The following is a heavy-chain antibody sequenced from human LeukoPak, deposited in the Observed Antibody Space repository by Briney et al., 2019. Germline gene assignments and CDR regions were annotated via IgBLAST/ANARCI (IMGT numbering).Heavy chain of an antibody. V-gene: IGHV3-11*01. CDR1: GFTFSDYY. CDR3: ARDYYGSGSYYNPSGSYYYYMDV. Sequence: GGPLRLSCAASGFTFSDYYMSWIRQAPGKGLEWVSYISSSGSTIYYADSVKGRFTISRDNAKNSLYLQMNSLRAEDTAVYYCARDYYGSGSYYNPSGSYYYYMDVWGKGTTVTVSS. D-gene: IGHD3-10*01. CDR2: ISSSGSTI. J-gene: IGHJ6*03.